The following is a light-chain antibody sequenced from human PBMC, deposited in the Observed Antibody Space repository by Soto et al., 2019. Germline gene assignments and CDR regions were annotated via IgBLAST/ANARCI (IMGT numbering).Light chain of an antibody. CDR3: SSYTSTNSWV. J-gene: IGLJ3*02. CDR1: SSDVGGYNY. Sequence: QSFLTQSASVSGSPGQSITISCTGTSSDVGGYNYVSWYQQHPGKAPKLIIYDVSNRPSGVSTRFSGSKSGNTASLTISGLQAEDEADYSCSSYTSTNSWVFGGGTKLTVL. V-gene: IGLV2-14*01. CDR2: DVS.